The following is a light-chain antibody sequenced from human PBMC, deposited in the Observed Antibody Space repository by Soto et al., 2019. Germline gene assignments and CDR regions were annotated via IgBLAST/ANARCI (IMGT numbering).Light chain of an antibody. CDR1: QSLLLSNGYNS. CDR2: FAS. CDR3: LQANQNPYT. J-gene: IGKJ2*01. V-gene: IGKV2-28*01. Sequence: DIVMTQFRLSLPVTPGEPASISCRSSQSLLLSNGYNSLDWYLQKPGQSPQLLLYFASNRASGVPDRFSGSSAGTAFTLKIRRVETEDAGVYCCLQANQNPYTFGHGTKLDIK.